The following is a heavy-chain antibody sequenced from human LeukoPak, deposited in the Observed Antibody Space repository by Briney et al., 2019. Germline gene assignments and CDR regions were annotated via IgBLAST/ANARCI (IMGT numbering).Heavy chain of an antibody. CDR1: TFTLNNYW. CDR2: IEQDGSEK. V-gene: IGHV3-7*05. J-gene: IGHJ4*02. Sequence: GSLRLSCTASTFTLNNYWMSWVRQAPGKGLEWVANIEQDGSEKYYVDSVKGRFTISRDNAKNSLYLQMNSLRAEDTAVYYCASRAGYTGSWSAFDYWGQGTLVTVSS. D-gene: IGHD6-13*01. CDR3: ASRAGYTGSWSAFDY.